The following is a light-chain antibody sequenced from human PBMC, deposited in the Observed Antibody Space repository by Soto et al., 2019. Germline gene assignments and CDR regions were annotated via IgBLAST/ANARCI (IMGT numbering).Light chain of an antibody. Sequence: AIQMTQSPSSLSASVGDRVNITCRASQGIRNYLGWYQQKPGKAPNLLIYGASTLQSGVPSRFSGSGSGTDFTLTLHCLQPEDFATYYCLHDYNYPRTFGQGTRVDVK. CDR1: QGIRNY. CDR2: GAS. CDR3: LHDYNYPRT. V-gene: IGKV1-6*01. J-gene: IGKJ1*01.